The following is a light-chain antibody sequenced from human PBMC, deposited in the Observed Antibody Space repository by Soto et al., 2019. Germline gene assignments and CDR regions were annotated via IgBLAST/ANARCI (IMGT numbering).Light chain of an antibody. Sequence: QSALTQPASVSGSPGQSITISCTGTSSDVGGYNYVSWYQQHPGKAPKLMIYDVSNRPSGVSNRFSGSKSGNTASPTISGFQAEDAADYYCSSYTSTSTRVFGGGTHLDRP. J-gene: IGLJ2*01. V-gene: IGLV2-14*01. CDR1: SSDVGGYNY. CDR3: SSYTSTSTRV. CDR2: DVS.